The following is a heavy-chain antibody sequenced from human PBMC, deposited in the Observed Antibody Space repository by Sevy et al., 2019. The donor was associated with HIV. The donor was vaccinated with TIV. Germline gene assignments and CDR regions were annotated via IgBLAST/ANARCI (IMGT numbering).Heavy chain of an antibody. J-gene: IGHJ6*02. CDR3: ANAYSGSYSHSYLCALDV. Sequence: GGSLRLSCIGSGFSFSYYGIHWVRQAPGKGLDWVALISHDGINEYYADSVKGRFTFSRDNAKNTVYLEMNSLRNEDTAIYVCANAYSGSYSHSYLCALDVWGQGTTVTVSS. V-gene: IGHV3-30*18. D-gene: IGHD1-26*01. CDR1: GFSFSYYG. CDR2: ISHDGINE.